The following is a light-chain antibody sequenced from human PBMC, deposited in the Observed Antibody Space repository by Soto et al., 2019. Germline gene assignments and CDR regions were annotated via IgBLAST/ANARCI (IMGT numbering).Light chain of an antibody. J-gene: IGLJ1*01. CDR3: SSFTTSYFYV. CDR1: ASDIGAYNY. V-gene: IGLV2-14*01. Sequence: QSALTQPASVSGCPGQSIPISCTASASDIGAYNYVSWYQQHPGKAPKLLIHGVTRRPSGVSSRFSASKSAYTACLTISGLHAEDAANYYRSSFTTSYFYVFGPGTKVTVL. CDR2: GVT.